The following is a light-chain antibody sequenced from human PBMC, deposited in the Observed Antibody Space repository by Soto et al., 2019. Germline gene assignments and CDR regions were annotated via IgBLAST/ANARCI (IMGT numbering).Light chain of an antibody. Sequence: EIVMTQSPATLSVSPGERATLSCRASQSVSSNLAWYQQKPGQAPRLLIYGASTRATGIPARFIGSGSGTEFNITISSLQSEDFAVYYCHQYNNWPPLTFGGGTKVEIK. CDR2: GAS. CDR3: HQYNNWPPLT. V-gene: IGKV3-15*01. J-gene: IGKJ4*01. CDR1: QSVSSN.